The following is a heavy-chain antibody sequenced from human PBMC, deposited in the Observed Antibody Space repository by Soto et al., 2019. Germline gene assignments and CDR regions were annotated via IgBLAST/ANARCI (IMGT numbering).Heavy chain of an antibody. CDR1: GYSFTSYY. Sequence: QVQLVQSGAEVKKPGASVKVSCKASGYSFTSYYLHWVRQAPGQGLEWMGVLNPVGGGATYAQKFQGRGTVTRDTSTPTVYVELSSLRSEDTAMYYCASGYSRQPREYWGQGTLVTVSS. J-gene: IGHJ4*02. V-gene: IGHV1-46*01. CDR2: LNPVGGGA. D-gene: IGHD5-12*01. CDR3: ASGYSRQPREY.